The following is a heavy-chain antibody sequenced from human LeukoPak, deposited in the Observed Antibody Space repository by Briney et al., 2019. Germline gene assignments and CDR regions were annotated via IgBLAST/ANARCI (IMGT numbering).Heavy chain of an antibody. CDR2: INHSGST. CDR1: GGSFGGHY. CDR3: ARGIVATWYFDY. Sequence: PSETLSLTCAVYGGSFGGHYWSWIRQSPGKGLEWIGEINHSGSTNYNPSLKSRVTISVDTSKNQFSLKLSSVTAADTAVYYCARGIVATWYFDYWGQGTLVTVSS. V-gene: IGHV4-34*01. D-gene: IGHD5-12*01. J-gene: IGHJ4*02.